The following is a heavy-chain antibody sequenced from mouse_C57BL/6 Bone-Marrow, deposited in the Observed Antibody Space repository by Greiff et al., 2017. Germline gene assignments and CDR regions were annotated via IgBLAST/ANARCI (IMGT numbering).Heavy chain of an antibody. J-gene: IGHJ3*01. CDR3: ARGEIYYDYAWFAY. D-gene: IGHD2-4*01. V-gene: IGHV1-19*01. CDR1: GYTFTDYY. CDR2: INPYNGGT. Sequence: VQLQQSGPVLVKPGASVKMSCKASGYTFTDYYMNWVKQSHGKSLEWIGVINPYNGGTSYNQKFKGKATLTVDKSSSTAYMELNSLTSEDSAVYYCARGEIYYDYAWFAYWGQGTLVTVSA.